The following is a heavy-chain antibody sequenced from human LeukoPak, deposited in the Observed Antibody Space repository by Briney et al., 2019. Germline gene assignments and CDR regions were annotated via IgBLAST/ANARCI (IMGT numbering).Heavy chain of an antibody. CDR2: IYYSGST. CDR1: GGSLSSYY. D-gene: IGHD6-6*01. Sequence: PSETLSLTCTVSGGSLSSYYWSWIRQPPGKGLEWIGYIYYSGSTNYNPSLKSRVTISVDTSKNQFSLKLSSVTAADTALYYCARGGTVYSSSSWGQGILVTVSS. CDR3: ARGGTVYSSSS. V-gene: IGHV4-59*08. J-gene: IGHJ5*02.